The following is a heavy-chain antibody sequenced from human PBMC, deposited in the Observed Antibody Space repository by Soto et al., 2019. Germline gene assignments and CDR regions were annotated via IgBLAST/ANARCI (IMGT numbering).Heavy chain of an antibody. CDR3: ARDKYSSFYYYYYGMDV. CDR1: GYTFTSYY. CDR2: INPSGGST. V-gene: IGHV1-46*01. J-gene: IGHJ6*02. Sequence: SVKVSCKASGYTFTSYYMHWVRQAPVQGLEWMGIINPSGGSTSYAQKFQGRVTMTRDTSTSTVYMELSRLRSEDTAVYYCARDKYSSFYYYYYGMDVWGQGTTVTVSS. D-gene: IGHD6-6*01.